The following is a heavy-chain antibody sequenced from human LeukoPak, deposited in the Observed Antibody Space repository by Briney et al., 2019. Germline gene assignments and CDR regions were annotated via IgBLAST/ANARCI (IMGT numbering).Heavy chain of an antibody. CDR3: ARGYHPVGFDY. CDR2: MNPNSGNT. J-gene: IGHJ4*02. D-gene: IGHD4-23*01. Sequence: GASVKVSCKASGYTFTSYDINWVRQATGQGLGWMGWMNPNSGNTGYAQKFQGRVTMTRNTSIGTAYMELSSLRSEDTAVYYCARGYHPVGFDYWGQGTLVTVSS. CDR1: GYTFTSYD. V-gene: IGHV1-8*01.